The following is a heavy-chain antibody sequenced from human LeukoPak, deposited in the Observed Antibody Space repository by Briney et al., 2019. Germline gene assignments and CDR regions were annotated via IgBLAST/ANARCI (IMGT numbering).Heavy chain of an antibody. D-gene: IGHD3-3*01. Sequence: SETLSLTCAVYGGSFSGYYWSWIRQPPGKGLEWIGYIYYSGSTNYNPSLKSRVTISVDTSKNQFSLKLSSVTAADTAVYYCARLSGDDFWSGYTYYFDYWGQGTLVTVSS. CDR1: GGSFSGYY. CDR3: ARLSGDDFWSGYTYYFDY. J-gene: IGHJ4*02. V-gene: IGHV4-59*08. CDR2: IYYSGST.